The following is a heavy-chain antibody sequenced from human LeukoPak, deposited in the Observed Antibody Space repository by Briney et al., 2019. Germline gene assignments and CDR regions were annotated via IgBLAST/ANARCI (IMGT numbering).Heavy chain of an antibody. J-gene: IGHJ4*02. CDR2: ISSSSSYI. V-gene: IGHV3-21*01. D-gene: IGHD2-2*01. CDR1: GITFSTYS. Sequence: GGSLRLSCAASGITFSTYSMNGVRQATGKGLEWVSSISSSSSYIYYADSVKGRFTIFRDNTKNSMYLQMNSLRAEDTAVYYCARDHCSSTSCYYYFDYWGQGTLVTVSS. CDR3: ARDHCSSTSCYYYFDY.